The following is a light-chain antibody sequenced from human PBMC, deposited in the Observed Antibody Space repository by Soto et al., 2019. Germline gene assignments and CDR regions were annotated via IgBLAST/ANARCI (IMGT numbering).Light chain of an antibody. CDR3: QHYDTSSWT. CDR1: QNIDGW. CDR2: DAS. J-gene: IGKJ1*01. V-gene: IGKV1-5*01. Sequence: DIQLTQSPSTLSASVRDRVTVTCRASQNIDGWLAWYQHKPGKAPRLLIRDASNLESGVPARFSGSGSGTEFTLTISSLQPDDFATYYCQHYDTSSWTFGQGTKVES.